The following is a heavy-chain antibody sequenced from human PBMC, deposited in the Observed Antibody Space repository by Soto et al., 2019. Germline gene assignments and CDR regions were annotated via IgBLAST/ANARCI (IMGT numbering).Heavy chain of an antibody. CDR2: INAGNGNT. D-gene: IGHD5-12*01. CDR1: GYTFTSYA. V-gene: IGHV1-3*01. CDR3: ARDSGYDYDRYFDY. Sequence: EASVKVSCKASGYTFTSYAMHWVRQAPGQRLEWMGWINAGNGNTKYSQKFQGRVTITRDTSASTAYMELSSLRSEDTAVYYCARDSGYDYDRYFDYWGQGTLVTVSS. J-gene: IGHJ4*02.